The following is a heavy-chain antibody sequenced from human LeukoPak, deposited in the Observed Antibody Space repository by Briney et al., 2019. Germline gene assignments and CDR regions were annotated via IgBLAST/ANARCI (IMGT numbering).Heavy chain of an antibody. Sequence: SETLSLTCTVSGGSISSYYWSWIRQPPGKGLEWIGYIYYSGSTNYNPSLKSRVTISVDTSKNQFSLKLSSVTAADTAVYYCARSERYAMADYWGQGTLVTVSS. CDR3: ARSERYAMADY. CDR2: IYYSGST. J-gene: IGHJ4*02. V-gene: IGHV4-59*08. D-gene: IGHD2-8*01. CDR1: GGSISSYY.